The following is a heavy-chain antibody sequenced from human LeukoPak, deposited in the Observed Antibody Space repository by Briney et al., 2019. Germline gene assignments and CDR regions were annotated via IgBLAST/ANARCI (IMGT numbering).Heavy chain of an antibody. D-gene: IGHD6-13*01. CDR3: AKDISTGIAAAGAIDY. CDR1: GFTFDDYA. Sequence: GRSLRLSCAASGFTFDDYAMHWVRQAPGKGLEWVSGISWNSGSIGYADSVKGRFTISRDNAKNSLYLQMNSLRAEDTALYYCAKDISTGIAAAGAIDYWGQGTLVTVFS. V-gene: IGHV3-9*01. J-gene: IGHJ4*02. CDR2: ISWNSGSI.